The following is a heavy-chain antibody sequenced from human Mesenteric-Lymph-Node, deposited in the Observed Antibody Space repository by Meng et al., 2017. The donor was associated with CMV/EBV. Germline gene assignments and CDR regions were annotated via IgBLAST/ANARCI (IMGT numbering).Heavy chain of an antibody. CDR2: VNRDNDYT. D-gene: IGHD6-19*01. Sequence: KVSCKASGYSFTSYAVHWIRQAPGQRPEWVGWVNRDNDYTESAQEFQGRVTITRDSRTNTAYMELRNLRSEDTAVYYCGRGAQWLLAYWGQGTLVTVSS. CDR1: GYSFTSYA. CDR3: GRGAQWLLAY. J-gene: IGHJ4*02. V-gene: IGHV1-3*01.